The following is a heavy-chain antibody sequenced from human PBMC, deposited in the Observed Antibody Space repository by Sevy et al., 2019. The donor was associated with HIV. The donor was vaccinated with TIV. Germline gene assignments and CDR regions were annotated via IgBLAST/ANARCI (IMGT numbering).Heavy chain of an antibody. CDR3: ATLFHYSSQFDC. Sequence: GGSMRLSCAASGFTFSSYSMNWVRQAPGKGLEWVSYISNISRTIYYADSGRGRFTMSRDNAKNSLYLQMNSLGDEDTAVYYCATLFHYSSQFDCWGQGTLVTVSS. CDR2: ISNISRTI. D-gene: IGHD4-4*01. CDR1: GFTFSSYS. J-gene: IGHJ4*02. V-gene: IGHV3-48*02.